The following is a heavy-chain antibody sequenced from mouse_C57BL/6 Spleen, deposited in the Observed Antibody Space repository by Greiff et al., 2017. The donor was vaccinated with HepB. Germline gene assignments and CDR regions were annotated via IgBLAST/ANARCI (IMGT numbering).Heavy chain of an antibody. CDR3: ARGYYGPHYYAMDY. Sequence: EVQLQESVAELVRPGASVKLSCTASGFNIKNTYMHWVKQRPEQGLEWIGRIAPANGNTKYAPKFQGKATITADTSSNTAYLQLSSLPSEDTAIYYCARGYYGPHYYAMDYWGQGTSVTVSS. CDR2: IAPANGNT. CDR1: GFNIKNTY. J-gene: IGHJ4*01. V-gene: IGHV14-3*01. D-gene: IGHD2-1*01.